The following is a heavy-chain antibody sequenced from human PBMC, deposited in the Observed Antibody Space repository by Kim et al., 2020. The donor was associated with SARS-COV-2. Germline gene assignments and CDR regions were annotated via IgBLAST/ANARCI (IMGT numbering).Heavy chain of an antibody. D-gene: IGHD6-19*01. V-gene: IGHV5-51*01. CDR3: ARRSSGWNAFDI. J-gene: IGHJ3*02. Sequence: RYSPSFQGQVTISADKSISTAYLQWSSLKASDTAMYYCARRSSGWNAFDIWGQGTMVTVSS.